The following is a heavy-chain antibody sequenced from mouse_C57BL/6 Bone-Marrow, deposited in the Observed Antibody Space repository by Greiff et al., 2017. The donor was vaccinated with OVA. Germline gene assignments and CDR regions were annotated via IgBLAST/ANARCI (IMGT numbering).Heavy chain of an antibody. Sequence: VQLKESGPGLVKPSQSLSLTCSVTGYSITSGYYWNWIRQFPGNKLEWMGYISYDGSNNYNPSLKNRISITRDTSKNQFFLKLNSVTTEDTATYYCARGGITYAMDYWGQGTSVTVSS. J-gene: IGHJ4*01. V-gene: IGHV3-6*01. D-gene: IGHD2-4*01. CDR1: GYSITSGYY. CDR2: ISYDGSN. CDR3: ARGGITYAMDY.